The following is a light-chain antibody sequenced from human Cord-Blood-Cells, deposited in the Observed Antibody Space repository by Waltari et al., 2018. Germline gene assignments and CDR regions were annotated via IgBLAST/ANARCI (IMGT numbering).Light chain of an antibody. V-gene: IGLV2-8*01. Sequence: QSALTQPPSASGSPGQSVTISCTGTSSDVGGYNYVSWYQQPPGKAPKLMIYEVSKRPSGVPDRVSVSKSGNTASLTVSGLQAEDEADYYCSSYAGSNNYVFGTGTKVTVL. CDR2: EVS. CDR3: SSYAGSNNYV. CDR1: SSDVGGYNY. J-gene: IGLJ1*01.